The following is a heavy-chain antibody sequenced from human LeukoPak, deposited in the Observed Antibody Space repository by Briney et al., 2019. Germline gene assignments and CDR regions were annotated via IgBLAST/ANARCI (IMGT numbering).Heavy chain of an antibody. Sequence: ASVKVSCKASGYTFTGYYMHWVRQAPGQGLEWMGWINPNSGGTNCAQKFQGRVTMTRDTSISTAYMELSRLRSDDTAVYYCARDGTVVSKRRFDYWGQGTLVTVSS. CDR1: GYTFTGYY. V-gene: IGHV1-2*02. D-gene: IGHD4-23*01. CDR2: INPNSGGT. J-gene: IGHJ4*02. CDR3: ARDGTVVSKRRFDY.